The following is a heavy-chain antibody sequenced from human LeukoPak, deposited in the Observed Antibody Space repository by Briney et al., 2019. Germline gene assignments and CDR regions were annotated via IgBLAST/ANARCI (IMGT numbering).Heavy chain of an antibody. J-gene: IGHJ4*02. CDR2: INHSGST. CDR1: GGSFSGYY. V-gene: IGHV4-34*01. CDR3: AISRWGSGTNFDY. Sequence: PSETLSLTCAVYGGSFSGYYWSWIRQPPGKGLEWIGEINHSGSTNYNPSLKSRVTISVDTSKNQFSLKPSSVTAADTAVYYCAISRWGSGTNFDYWGQGTLVTVSS. D-gene: IGHD3-10*01.